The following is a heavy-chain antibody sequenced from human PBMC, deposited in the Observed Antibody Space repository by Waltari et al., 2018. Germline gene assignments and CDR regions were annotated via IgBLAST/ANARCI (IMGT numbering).Heavy chain of an antibody. J-gene: IGHJ4*02. Sequence: QVHLVQYGPEVKKPGASVKVSCKASGYDFIGYDINWVRQATGQGLEWMGWMNPNGGNTAYAQRFQGRVTMTRDRSLNTAYMELHSLRSEDTAVYYCVRGFRHCTAASCSDHWGQGTLVTVSS. CDR2: MNPNGGNT. D-gene: IGHD2-15*01. CDR1: GYDFIGYD. V-gene: IGHV1-8*01. CDR3: VRGFRHCTAASCSDH.